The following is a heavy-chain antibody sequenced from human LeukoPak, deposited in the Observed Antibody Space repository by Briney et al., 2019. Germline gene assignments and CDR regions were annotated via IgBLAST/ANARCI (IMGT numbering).Heavy chain of an antibody. Sequence: PSETLSLTCTVSGGSISSYYWSWIRQPPGKGLEWIGYIYYSGSTNYNPSPKSRVTISVDTSKNQFSLKLSSVTAADTAVYYCAGPSSGWYEFYFQHWGQGTLVTVSS. CDR3: AGPSSGWYEFYFQH. CDR2: IYYSGST. J-gene: IGHJ1*01. CDR1: GGSISSYY. D-gene: IGHD6-19*01. V-gene: IGHV4-59*08.